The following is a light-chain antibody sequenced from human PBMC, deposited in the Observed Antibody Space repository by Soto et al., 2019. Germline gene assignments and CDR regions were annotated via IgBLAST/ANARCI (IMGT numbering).Light chain of an antibody. CDR3: RSYAGNTNYI. CDR1: SSDIGDYNY. V-gene: IGLV2-8*01. J-gene: IGLJ1*01. Sequence: SFLPESPFSSVSPGEPVTFSCTRTSSDIGDYNYVSWYQQHPCKAPKLMIYEVTKRPSGVPDRFSGSKSGNTASLTVSGLQADDEADYYCRSYAGNTNYIFGTWTTLTVL. CDR2: EVT.